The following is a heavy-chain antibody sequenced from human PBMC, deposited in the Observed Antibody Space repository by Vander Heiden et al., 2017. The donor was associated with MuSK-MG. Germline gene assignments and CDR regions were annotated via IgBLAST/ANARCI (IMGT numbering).Heavy chain of an antibody. Sequence: QLQLQESGPGLVKPSETLSLTCTVSGGSISSSSYYWGWIRQPPGKGLEWIGSIYYSGSTYYNPSLKSRVTISVDTSKNQFSLKLSSVTAADTAVYYCARGYIAARDFDYWGQGTLVTVSS. D-gene: IGHD6-6*01. CDR2: IYYSGST. V-gene: IGHV4-39*07. CDR1: GGSISSSSYY. J-gene: IGHJ4*02. CDR3: ARGYIAARDFDY.